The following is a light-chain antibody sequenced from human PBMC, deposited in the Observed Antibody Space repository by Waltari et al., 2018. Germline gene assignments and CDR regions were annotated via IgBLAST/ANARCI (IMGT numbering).Light chain of an antibody. Sequence: QSVLTQPPSASGTPGQRVTISCSGSRSNIGSNTVNWYQQPPGPAPKRLIYVNNQRPSGVPDRCSGSKSGTSASLAIRGVQSEDEADYYCATWDDSLNGYVFGTGTKVTVL. J-gene: IGLJ1*01. V-gene: IGLV1-44*01. CDR1: RSNIGSNT. CDR2: VNN. CDR3: ATWDDSLNGYV.